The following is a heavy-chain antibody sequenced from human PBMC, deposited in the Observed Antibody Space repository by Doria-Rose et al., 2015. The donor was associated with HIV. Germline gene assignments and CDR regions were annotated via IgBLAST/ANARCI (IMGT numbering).Heavy chain of an antibody. Sequence: ASGYTFTGYYIHWVRQAPGQGLEWMGWINPNSGGTNYAQKFQGRVTMTRDTSFSTAYMELSRLRSDDSAVYHCARPIHDTSGFYLGYWGHGTLVSVSS. CDR2: INPNSGGT. CDR3: ARPIHDTSGFYLGY. CDR1: GYTFTGYY. J-gene: IGHJ4*01. V-gene: IGHV1-2*02. D-gene: IGHD3-22*01.